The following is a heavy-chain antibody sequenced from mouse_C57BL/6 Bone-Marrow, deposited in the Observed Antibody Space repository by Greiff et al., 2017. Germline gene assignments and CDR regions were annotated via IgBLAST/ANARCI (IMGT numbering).Heavy chain of an antibody. V-gene: IGHV1-55*01. CDR3: ASGGTSLFAY. D-gene: IGHD3-3*01. Sequence: VQLQQPGAELVKPGASVKMSCKASGYTFTSYWITWVKQRPGQGLEWIGDIYPGSGSTNYNAKFKSQATLTVDTYSSTSYMQLSSLTSGDSAVYYCASGGTSLFAYLGQGTLVTVSA. CDR2: IYPGSGST. CDR1: GYTFTSYW. J-gene: IGHJ3*01.